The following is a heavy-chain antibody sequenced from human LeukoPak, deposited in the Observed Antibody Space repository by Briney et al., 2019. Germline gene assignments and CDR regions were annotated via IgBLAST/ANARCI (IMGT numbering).Heavy chain of an antibody. CDR2: MSGSGGST. CDR3: AKNQGQWLVPVDY. J-gene: IGHJ4*02. Sequence: GGSLGLSCAASGFTFSNYAMSWVRQAPGKGLEWVSSMSGSGGSTYYADSVKGRFTISRDNSKNTLYLQMNNLRAEDTALYYCAKNQGQWLVPVDYWGQGTLVTVSS. V-gene: IGHV3-23*01. D-gene: IGHD6-19*01. CDR1: GFTFSNYA.